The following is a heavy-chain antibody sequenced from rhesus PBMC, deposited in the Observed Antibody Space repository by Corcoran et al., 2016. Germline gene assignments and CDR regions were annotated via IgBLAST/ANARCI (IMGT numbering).Heavy chain of an antibody. D-gene: IGHD1-7*02. Sequence: EVQLVESGGGLVQPGGSLRLSCVASGFTFSSFDMSWVRQAPGKGLEWVSYISSTGKTIYYAASVKGRFTISRDNAKNSLSLQMSSLRAEDTAVYYCTREPLFITGTTYRFFDYWGQGVLVTVSS. CDR1: GFTFSSFD. CDR3: TREPLFITGTTYRFFDY. J-gene: IGHJ4*01. CDR2: ISSTGKTI. V-gene: IGHV3-136*01.